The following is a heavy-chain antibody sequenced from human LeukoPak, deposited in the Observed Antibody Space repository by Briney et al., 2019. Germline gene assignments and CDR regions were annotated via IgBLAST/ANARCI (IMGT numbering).Heavy chain of an antibody. CDR2: ISSSGSTI. J-gene: IGHJ4*02. D-gene: IGHD3-22*01. CDR1: GFTFSSYE. CDR3: ARDYYDSSGYYYLDY. Sequence: GGSLRLSCAASGFTFSSYEMNWVRQAPGKGLEWVSYISSSGSTIYYADSVKGRFTISRDNAKNSLYLQMNSLRAEDTAVYYCARDYYDSSGYYYLDYWGQGTLVTVFS. V-gene: IGHV3-48*03.